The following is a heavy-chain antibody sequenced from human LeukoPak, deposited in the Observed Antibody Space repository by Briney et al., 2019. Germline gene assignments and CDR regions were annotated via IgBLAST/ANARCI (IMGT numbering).Heavy chain of an antibody. J-gene: IGHJ6*02. CDR2: ISAYNGNT. V-gene: IGHV1-18*01. CDR3: ARDRYCSGGSCYYYYYYGMDV. D-gene: IGHD2-15*01. CDR1: GYTFTSYG. Sequence: GASVKVSCKASGYTFTSYGISWVRQAPRQGLEWMGWISAYNGNTNYAQKLQGRVTMTTDTSTSTAYMELRSLRSDDTAVYYCARDRYCSGGSCYYYYYYGMDVWGQGTTVTVSS.